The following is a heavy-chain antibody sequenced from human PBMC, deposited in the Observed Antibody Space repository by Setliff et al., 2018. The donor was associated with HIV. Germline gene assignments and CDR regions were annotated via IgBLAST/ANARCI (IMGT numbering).Heavy chain of an antibody. D-gene: IGHD3-22*01. CDR2: IYSDGNT. CDR3: ARVRLYNSALDY. CDR1: GFTFSSYS. V-gene: IGHV3-66*02. Sequence: GGSLRLSCAASGFTFSSYSMSWVRQAPGKGLEWVSVIYSDGNTYHADSVKGRFTLSRDTSKNTLSLQMNTLRPEDTAVYYCARVRLYNSALDYWGQGTLVTVSS. J-gene: IGHJ4*02.